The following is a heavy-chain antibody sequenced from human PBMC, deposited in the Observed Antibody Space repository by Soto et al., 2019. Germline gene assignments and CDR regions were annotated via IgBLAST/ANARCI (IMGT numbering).Heavy chain of an antibody. V-gene: IGHV4-31*03. Sequence: QVQLQESGPGLLKPSQILSLTCSVSGGSISSGGYYWTWIRQRPGKGLEWIGFVYYSGITYHSPSLESRLSMSVDTSQNPFSLRLTSVTAADTAVYYCARCVRHRPFDGGFGLDVWGQGTTVTVS. CDR2: VYYSGIT. J-gene: IGHJ6*02. D-gene: IGHD6-25*01. CDR1: GGSISSGGYY. CDR3: ARCVRHRPFDGGFGLDV.